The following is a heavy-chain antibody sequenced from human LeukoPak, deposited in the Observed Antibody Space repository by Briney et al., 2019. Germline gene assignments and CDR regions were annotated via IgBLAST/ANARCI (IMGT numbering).Heavy chain of an antibody. CDR2: IKQDGSEK. CDR1: GFIFSNYW. D-gene: IGHD2/OR15-2a*01. J-gene: IGHJ4*02. Sequence: GGSLRLSCAASGFIFSNYWMSWVRQVPGKGLEWVASIKQDGSEKYYVDSVKGRFTISRDNAKNSLYLQMNSLRAEDTAVYYCASYGRGLYRSPSSDYWGQGTLVTVSS. V-gene: IGHV3-7*01. CDR3: ASYGRGLYRSPSSDY.